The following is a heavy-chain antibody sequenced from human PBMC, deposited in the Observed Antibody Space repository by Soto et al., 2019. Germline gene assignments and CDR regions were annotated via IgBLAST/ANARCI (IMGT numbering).Heavy chain of an antibody. CDR1: GDSVSSNRAA. CDR2: TYYRSKWYN. D-gene: IGHD6-19*01. CDR3: ARAWGFSSGWYGSFSY. Sequence: SQTLSLTCAISGDSVSSNRAAWNWIRQSPSRGLEWLGRTYYRSKWYNDYAVSLKSRITINPDTSKNQFSLQLNSVTPEDTTVYYCARAWGFSSGWYGSFSYWGQGTLVTVSS. J-gene: IGHJ4*02. V-gene: IGHV6-1*01.